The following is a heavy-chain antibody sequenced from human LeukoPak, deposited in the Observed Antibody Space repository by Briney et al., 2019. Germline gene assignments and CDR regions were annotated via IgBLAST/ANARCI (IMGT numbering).Heavy chain of an antibody. CDR1: VASFSSRTYY. CDR2: SYYSGRT. CDR3: ARHAGGISATGTRPFDY. V-gene: IGHV4-39*01. Sequence: SETLSLTCTVSVASFSSRTYYCGWIRQPPAKGLEWIVRSYYSGRTYYNPSLKSRVTMSVDTSKNPFSLKLSSVTAADTAVYYCARHAGGISATGTRPFDYWGQGTLVTVSS. J-gene: IGHJ4*02. D-gene: IGHD6-13*01.